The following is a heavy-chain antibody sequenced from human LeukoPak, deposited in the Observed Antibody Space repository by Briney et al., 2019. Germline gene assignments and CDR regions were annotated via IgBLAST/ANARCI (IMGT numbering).Heavy chain of an antibody. CDR1: GFTFSNAW. V-gene: IGHV3-15*01. J-gene: IGHJ4*02. CDR3: TTYRGVMITLGGVIVIPTNVDY. Sequence: GGSLRLSCAASGFTFSNAWMSWVRQAPGKGLEWVGRIKSKTDGGTTDYAAPVKGRFTLSRDDSKNTLYLQMNSLKTEDTAVYDCTTYRGVMITLGGVIVIPTNVDYWGQGTLVTVSS. D-gene: IGHD3-16*02. CDR2: IKSKTDGGTT.